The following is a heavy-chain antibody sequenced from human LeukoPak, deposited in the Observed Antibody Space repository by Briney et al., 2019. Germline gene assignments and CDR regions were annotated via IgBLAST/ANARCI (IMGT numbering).Heavy chain of an antibody. Sequence: GGSLRLSCAASGFTFSNYAMSWVRQAPGKGLEWVSSIRDSGARTHYADSVKGRFTISRDNSKNTLYLQMNSLRVDDTAVYYCAKDQWGVKDHCCDPFDYWGQGALVTVSS. CDR3: AKDQWGVKDHCCDPFDY. CDR2: IRDSGART. J-gene: IGHJ4*02. V-gene: IGHV3-23*01. D-gene: IGHD1-26*01. CDR1: GFTFSNYA.